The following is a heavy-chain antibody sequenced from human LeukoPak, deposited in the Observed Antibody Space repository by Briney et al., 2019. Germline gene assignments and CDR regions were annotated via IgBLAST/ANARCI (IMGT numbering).Heavy chain of an antibody. CDR2: IYHSGST. CDR1: GGSISSGGYY. J-gene: IGHJ4*02. D-gene: IGHD6-6*01. V-gene: IGHV4-30-2*01. CDR3: AREAIAARNFDY. Sequence: PSETLSLTCTVSGGSISSGGYYWRWIRQPPGKGLEWIGYIYHSGSTYYNPSLKSRVTISVDRSKNQFSLKLSSVTAADTAVYYCAREAIAARNFDYWGQGTLVTVSS.